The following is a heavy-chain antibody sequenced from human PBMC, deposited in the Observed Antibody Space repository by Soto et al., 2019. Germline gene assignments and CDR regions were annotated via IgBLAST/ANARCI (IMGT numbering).Heavy chain of an antibody. V-gene: IGHV4-59*08. J-gene: IGHJ4*02. CDR2: IYYSVST. Sequence: QVQLQESGPGLVKPSETLSLTCTVSGGSISNYYWSWIRQPPGKGLEWFGYIYYSVSTRFIPSLKSRATISLDTSKNQFSLKLCSVTAADTAVYYCARHGPIAAAGTVFDYWSQGTLVTVSS. CDR3: ARHGPIAAAGTVFDY. D-gene: IGHD6-13*01. CDR1: GGSISNYY.